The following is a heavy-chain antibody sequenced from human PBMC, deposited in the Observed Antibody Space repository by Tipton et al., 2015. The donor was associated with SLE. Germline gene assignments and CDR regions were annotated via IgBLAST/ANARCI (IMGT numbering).Heavy chain of an antibody. CDR3: ARGLMVQGVKGYFDY. Sequence: TLSLTCTVSGGSISSGSYYWSWIRQPAGKGLEWIGHIYTSGSTKYNPPLKSRVTISVDTSKNQFSLKLSSVTAADTAVYYCARGLMVQGVKGYFDYWGQGTLVTVSS. D-gene: IGHD3-10*01. CDR1: GGSISSGSYY. J-gene: IGHJ4*02. V-gene: IGHV4-61*09. CDR2: IYTSGST.